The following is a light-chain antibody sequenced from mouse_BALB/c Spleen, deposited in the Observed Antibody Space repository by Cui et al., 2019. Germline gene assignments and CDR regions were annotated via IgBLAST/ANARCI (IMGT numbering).Light chain of an antibody. CDR3: QQWSSNPFT. J-gene: IGKJ4*01. Sequence: QIVLTKSPALMSASPGEKVTMTCSASSSVSYMYWYQQKPRSSPKPWIYLTSNLASGVSARFSGSGSGTSYSLTISSMEAEDAATYYCQQWSSNPFTFGSGTKLEIK. CDR1: SSVSY. CDR2: LTS. V-gene: IGKV4-68*01.